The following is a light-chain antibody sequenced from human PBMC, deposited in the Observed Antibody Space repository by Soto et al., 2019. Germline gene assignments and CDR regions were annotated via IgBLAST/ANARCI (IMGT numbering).Light chain of an antibody. CDR1: SSNIGAGYD. J-gene: IGLJ1*01. CDR2: NNK. CDR3: QSYDSSRNGSYV. V-gene: IGLV1-40*01. Sequence: QSVLTQPPSVSGAPGQRVTISGTGSSSNIGAGYDVHWYQRLPGTAPKVLIYNNKNRPSGVPDRFSGSKSGTSASLAITGLQAEDEADYYCQSYDSSRNGSYVFGPGTKVTVL.